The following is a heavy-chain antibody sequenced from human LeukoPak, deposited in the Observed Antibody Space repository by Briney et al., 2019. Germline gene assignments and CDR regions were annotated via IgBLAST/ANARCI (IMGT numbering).Heavy chain of an antibody. CDR2: ISYIGST. D-gene: IGHD4-17*01. CDR3: ARDPTTVTKGLDI. J-gene: IGHJ3*02. V-gene: IGHV4-59*11. CDR1: GDSMNSHY. Sequence: TSETLSLTCTVSGDSMNSHYWSRIRQPPGKGLEWIGYISYIGSTNYNPSLKSRVTISVDTSKNQFSLKLSSVTAADTAVYYCARDPTTVTKGLDIWGKGTMVTVSS.